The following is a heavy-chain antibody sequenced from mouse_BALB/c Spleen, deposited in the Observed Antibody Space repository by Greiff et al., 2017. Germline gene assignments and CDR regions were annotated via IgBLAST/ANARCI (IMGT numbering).Heavy chain of an antibody. V-gene: IGHV5-4*02. J-gene: IGHJ3*01. CDR3: ARGDGAWFAY. Sequence: EVNVVESGGGLVKPGGSLKLSCAASGFTFSDYYMYWVRQTPEKRLEWVATISDGGSYTYYPDSVKGRFTISRDNAKNNLYLQMSSLKSEDTAMYYCARGDGAWFAYWGQGTLVTVSA. CDR1: GFTFSDYY. CDR2: ISDGGSYT. D-gene: IGHD1-1*01.